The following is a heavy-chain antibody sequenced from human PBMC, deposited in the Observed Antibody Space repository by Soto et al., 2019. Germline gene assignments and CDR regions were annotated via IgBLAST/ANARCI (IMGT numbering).Heavy chain of an antibody. CDR3: VRDHTGCSTAHCAFEF. CDR1: ADTFSTYS. V-gene: IGHV1-69*04. CDR2: ILPVLKVS. Sequence: QVLLVQSGAEVKKPGSSVKVSCKTSADTFSTYSLSWVRQAPGRGLEWMGRILPVLKVSTYAQTFQGRVTITEDKSANTVFMVLSSLRSEDTAFYFCVRDHTGCSTAHCAFEFWGEGTLVTVSS. D-gene: IGHD5-12*01. J-gene: IGHJ4*02.